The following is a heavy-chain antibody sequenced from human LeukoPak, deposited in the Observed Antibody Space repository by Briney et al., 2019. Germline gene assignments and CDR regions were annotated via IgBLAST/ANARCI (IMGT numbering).Heavy chain of an antibody. Sequence: ASVKVSCKASGYTFTGYYMHWVRQAPGQGLEWMGWINPNSGGTNYAQKFQGRVTMTRDTSISTAYMELSRLRSEDTAVYFCARESGSEPFDYWGQGTLVTVSS. D-gene: IGHD1-26*01. V-gene: IGHV1-2*02. J-gene: IGHJ4*02. CDR1: GYTFTGYY. CDR2: INPNSGGT. CDR3: ARESGSEPFDY.